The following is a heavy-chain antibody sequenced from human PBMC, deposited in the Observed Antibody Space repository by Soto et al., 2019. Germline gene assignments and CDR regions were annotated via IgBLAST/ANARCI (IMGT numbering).Heavy chain of an antibody. D-gene: IGHD2-2*01. J-gene: IGHJ4*02. CDR3: ARVHAYFTTASCHDY. Sequence: QVQLVQSGAEVKKPGASVKVSCKASGYTFTSYGISWVRQAPGQGLEWMGWISAYNGNTDYAQNLQGRVTMTTDTPTNTAYMERRSRRSDYTAMYYCARVHAYFTTASCHDYWGQGTLVTVSS. V-gene: IGHV1-18*01. CDR1: GYTFTSYG. CDR2: ISAYNGNT.